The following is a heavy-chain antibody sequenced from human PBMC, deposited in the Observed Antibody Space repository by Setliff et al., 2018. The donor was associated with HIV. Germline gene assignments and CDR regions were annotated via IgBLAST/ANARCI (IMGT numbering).Heavy chain of an antibody. CDR2: IYSSGYS. CDR3: ARQAYDINMVRGVIAPRFHYYMDV. J-gene: IGHJ6*03. D-gene: IGHD3-10*01. CDR1: GFTVSTNY. Sequence: EGSLRLSCAVSGFTVSTNYMNWVRQAPGKGLQWVSVIYSSGYSDYADSVKGRFAISRDNSKNTLYLQMNSLRAEDTAVYYCARQAYDINMVRGVIAPRFHYYMDVWGKGTKVTVSS. V-gene: IGHV3-66*02.